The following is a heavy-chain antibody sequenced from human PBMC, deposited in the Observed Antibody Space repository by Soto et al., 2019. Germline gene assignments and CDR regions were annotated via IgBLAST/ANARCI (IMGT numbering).Heavy chain of an antibody. J-gene: IGHJ4*02. V-gene: IGHV3-33*01. D-gene: IGHD1-26*01. CDR1: GFPFSSFG. CDR2: IWYDGSNR. Sequence: GGSLRLSCAASGFPFSSFGMHWVRQAPGKGLEWLGVIWYDGSNRYYADSVKGRFTISRDNFKNTVYLQMNSLRAEDTAVYYCLALKWTLNYWGQGTLVTVSS. CDR3: LALKWTLNY.